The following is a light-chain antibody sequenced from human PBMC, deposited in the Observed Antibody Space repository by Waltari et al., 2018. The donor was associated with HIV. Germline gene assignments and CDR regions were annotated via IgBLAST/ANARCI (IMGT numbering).Light chain of an antibody. J-gene: IGKJ5*01. CDR3: QQNDSSPIT. CDR1: QGVSSAY. Sequence: EIVLTQSPATLSLSPGESATLSCGASQGVSSAYLPWYQQRPGLAPKLLIYDASSRASGIPARFSGSGSGTDFTLTISRLQAEDFAVYFCQQNDSSPITFGQGTRLEIK. V-gene: IGKV3D-20*01. CDR2: DAS.